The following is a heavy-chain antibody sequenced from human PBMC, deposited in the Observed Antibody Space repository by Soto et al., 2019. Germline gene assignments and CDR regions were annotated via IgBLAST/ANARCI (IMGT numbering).Heavy chain of an antibody. CDR2: ISSTTNYI. CDR1: GFTFTRYS. Sequence: VGSLRLSCAASGFTFTRYSMNWVRQAPGKGLEWVSTISSTTNYIYYGDSMKGRFTISRDNAKNSLYLEMNSLRAEDTAVYYCARESEDLTSNFDYWGQGTLVTVSS. CDR3: ARESEDLTSNFDY. J-gene: IGHJ4*02. V-gene: IGHV3-21*06.